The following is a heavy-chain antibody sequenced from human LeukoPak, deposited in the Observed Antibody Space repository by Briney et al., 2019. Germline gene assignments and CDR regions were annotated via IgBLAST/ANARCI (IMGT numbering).Heavy chain of an antibody. V-gene: IGHV1-18*01. CDR3: ARGWDRLAFDI. Sequence: GASVKVSCKASGYTFTNYGISWVRQAPGQGLEWMGWISPYNGNTNYAQKFQGRVTMTRNTSISTAYMELSSLRSEDTAVYYCARGWDRLAFDIWGQGTMVTVSS. J-gene: IGHJ3*02. D-gene: IGHD1-26*01. CDR2: ISPYNGNT. CDR1: GYTFTNYG.